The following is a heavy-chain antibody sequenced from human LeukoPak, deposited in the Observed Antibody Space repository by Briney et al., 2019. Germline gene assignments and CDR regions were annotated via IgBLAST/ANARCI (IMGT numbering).Heavy chain of an antibody. CDR3: ARGPPFDY. V-gene: IGHV4-61*08. J-gene: IGHJ4*02. CDR1: GGSVSSSDYY. Sequence: SETLSLTCTVSGGSVSSSDYYWSWIRQPPGKGLEWIGYIYYSGSTKYNPSLKSRVTISVDTSKNQFSLKLNSVTAADTAVYYCARGPPFDYWGQGTLVTVSS. CDR2: IYYSGST.